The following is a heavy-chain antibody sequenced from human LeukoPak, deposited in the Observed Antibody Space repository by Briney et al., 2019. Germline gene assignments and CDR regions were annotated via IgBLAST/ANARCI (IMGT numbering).Heavy chain of an antibody. CDR2: IKQDGSEK. V-gene: IGHV3-7*01. Sequence: GGSLRLSCAASGFTFSSYWMSWVCQAPGKGLEWVANIKQDGSEKYYVDTVKGRFTISRDNAKNSLYLQMNSLRAEDTAVYYCARGKRFGELLRYFDYWGQGTLVTVSS. D-gene: IGHD3-10*01. CDR3: ARGKRFGELLRYFDY. J-gene: IGHJ4*02. CDR1: GFTFSSYW.